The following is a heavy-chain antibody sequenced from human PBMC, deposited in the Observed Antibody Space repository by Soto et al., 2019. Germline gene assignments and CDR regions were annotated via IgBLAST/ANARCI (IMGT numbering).Heavy chain of an antibody. Sequence: SETLSLTCTVSGGFVNSDTHSWSWIRQTPGKRLEWIGFIYSGGSTKNPSLRRRVTMSVDTSKNQFSLKLRSVIVADTAVYHCARFVRSCSATTCSTRADVWGQGITVTVSS. CDR3: ARFVRSCSATTCSTRADV. CDR1: GGFVNSDTHS. D-gene: IGHD2-2*01. CDR2: IYSGGST. J-gene: IGHJ6*02. V-gene: IGHV4-61*01.